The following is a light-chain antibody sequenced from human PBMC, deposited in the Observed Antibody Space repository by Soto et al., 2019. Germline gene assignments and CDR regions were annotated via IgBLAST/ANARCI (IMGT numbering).Light chain of an antibody. Sequence: DKKITQSASSVAASGGGIVTITFRASQNIDSWLAWYQQQPGKAPKLQIYDASNLRSGVPSRFSGSGSGTDFTLTISSLQPEDFATYYCEQVRSFPITYGQGTRLE. V-gene: IGKV1-12*01. CDR2: DAS. J-gene: IGKJ5*01. CDR1: QNIDSW. CDR3: EQVRSFPIT.